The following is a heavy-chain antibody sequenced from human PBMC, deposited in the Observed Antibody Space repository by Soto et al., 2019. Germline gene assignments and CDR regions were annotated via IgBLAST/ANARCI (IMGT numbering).Heavy chain of an antibody. V-gene: IGHV3-23*01. J-gene: IGHJ5*02. D-gene: IGHD6-13*01. CDR2: ISGSGGST. CDR3: AKGRQQLMASKANWFDP. Sequence: GGSLRLSCAASGFTFSSYAMSWVRQGPGKGLEWVSAISGSGGSTYYADSVKGRFTISRDNSKNTLYLQMNSLRAEDTAVYYCAKGRQQLMASKANWFDPWGQGTLVTVSS. CDR1: GFTFSSYA.